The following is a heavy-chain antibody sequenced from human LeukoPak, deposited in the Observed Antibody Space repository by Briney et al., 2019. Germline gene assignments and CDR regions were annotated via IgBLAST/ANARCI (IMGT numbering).Heavy chain of an antibody. Sequence: PGGSLRLSCEASGFTFSVYWLSWVRQAPGKGLEWVANIKHDGGEKYYVDSVKGRFTISRDNAKNSLYLQMNSLRAEDTAVYYCARDQIVGAILAYGMDVWGQGTTVTVS. V-gene: IGHV3-7*01. CDR3: ARDQIVGAILAYGMDV. D-gene: IGHD1-26*01. CDR1: GFTFSVYW. CDR2: IKHDGGEK. J-gene: IGHJ6*02.